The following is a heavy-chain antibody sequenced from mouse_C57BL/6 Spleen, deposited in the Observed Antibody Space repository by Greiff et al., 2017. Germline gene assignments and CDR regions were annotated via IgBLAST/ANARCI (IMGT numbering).Heavy chain of an antibody. CDR3: ARALTGHYAMDY. V-gene: IGHV5-4*03. J-gene: IGHJ4*01. CDR1: GFTFSSYA. D-gene: IGHD4-1*01. CDR2: ISDGGSYT. Sequence: EVNVVESGGGLVKPGGSLKLSCAASGFTFSSYAMSWVRQTPEKRLEWVATISDGGSYTYYPDNVKGRFTISRDNAKNNLYLQMSHLKSEDTAMYYCARALTGHYAMDYWGQGTSVTVSS.